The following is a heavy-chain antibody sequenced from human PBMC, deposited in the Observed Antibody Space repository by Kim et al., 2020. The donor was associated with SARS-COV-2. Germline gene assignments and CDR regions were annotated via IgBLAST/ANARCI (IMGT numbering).Heavy chain of an antibody. CDR3: AKGLRTRDWFDP. V-gene: IGHV3-30*18. CDR2: ISYDGSNK. Sequence: GGSLRLSCAASGFSFSSYGIHWVRQAPDKGLDWVALISYDGSNKYYADSVKGRFTISRDTALNTLYLQMSSLKPEDSAVYYCAKGLRTRDWFDPWGQGTL. D-gene: IGHD2-2*01. CDR1: GFSFSSYG. J-gene: IGHJ5*02.